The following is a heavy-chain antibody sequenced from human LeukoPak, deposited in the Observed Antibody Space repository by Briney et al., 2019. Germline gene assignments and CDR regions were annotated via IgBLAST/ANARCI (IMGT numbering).Heavy chain of an antibody. CDR3: TADVGLRYYYDSSGYVDFQH. Sequence: SVKVSCKASGFTFTSSAMQWVRQARGQRLEWIGWIVVGSGNTNYAQKFQERVTITRGMSTSTAYMELSSLRSEDTAVYYCTADVGLRYYYDSSGYVDFQHWGQGTLVTVSS. J-gene: IGHJ1*01. CDR1: GFTFTSSA. CDR2: IVVGSGNT. D-gene: IGHD3-22*01. V-gene: IGHV1-58*02.